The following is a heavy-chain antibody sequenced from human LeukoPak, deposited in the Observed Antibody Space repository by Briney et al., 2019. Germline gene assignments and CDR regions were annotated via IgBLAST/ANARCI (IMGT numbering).Heavy chain of an antibody. CDR3: ARAAMTTVVTLGCFDP. V-gene: IGHV4-30-2*01. D-gene: IGHD4-23*01. CDR1: GGSISSGGYS. J-gene: IGHJ5*02. CDR2: IYHSGST. Sequence: RSETLSLTCAVFGGSISSGGYSCSWIRQPPGKGLGWIGYIYHSGSTYYNPSPKSLVTISVDRSKNQFSLKLSSVTAADTAVYYCARAAMTTVVTLGCFDPWGQGTLVTVSS.